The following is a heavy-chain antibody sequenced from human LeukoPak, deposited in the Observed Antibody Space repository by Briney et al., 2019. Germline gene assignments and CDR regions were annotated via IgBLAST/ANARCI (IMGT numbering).Heavy chain of an antibody. CDR3: ARGRDYYAVSGYHNWFDA. Sequence: ASVTVSCTPSVYTFTMYYMHWVRQAPGQGLEWMGIISPSGETTSYAQKFQGIVTMTRDTSTRTVYLDLSSLRSEDTAVYYCARGRDYYAVSGYHNWFDAWGQGTLVTVSS. CDR1: VYTFTMYY. CDR2: ISPSGETT. J-gene: IGHJ5*02. D-gene: IGHD3-22*01. V-gene: IGHV1-46*01.